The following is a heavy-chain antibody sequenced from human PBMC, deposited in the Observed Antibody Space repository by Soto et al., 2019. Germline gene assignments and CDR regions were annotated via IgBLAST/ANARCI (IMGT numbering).Heavy chain of an antibody. CDR3: ARIANSHSSWFAYYFDD. CDR2: ISTPSTYA. V-gene: IGHV3-11*03. D-gene: IGHD6-13*01. J-gene: IGHJ4*02. CDR1: GFTYSDHY. Sequence: GGSLRLSCGASGFTYSDHYMSWIRQAPGKGLEWISYISTPSTYASYADYVKGRFTISRDSAKNSLFLELNSLRAEDTAVYYCARIANSHSSWFAYYFDDWDQGTPVTDS.